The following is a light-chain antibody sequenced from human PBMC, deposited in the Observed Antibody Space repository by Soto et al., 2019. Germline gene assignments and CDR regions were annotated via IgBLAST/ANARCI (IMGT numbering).Light chain of an antibody. V-gene: IGLV2-14*01. J-gene: IGLJ6*01. Sequence: QSALTQPASVSGSPGQSITISCTGTSSDVGGYYYVSWYQQYPGKAPKLIIYEVTNRPSGVSNRFSGSKSGNTASLTISGLRADDEGLYFCSSYGGSNTFVFGSGTQLTVL. CDR1: SSDVGGYYY. CDR2: EVT. CDR3: SSYGGSNTFV.